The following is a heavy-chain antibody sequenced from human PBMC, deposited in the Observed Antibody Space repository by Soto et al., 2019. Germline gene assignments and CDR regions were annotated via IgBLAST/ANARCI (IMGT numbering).Heavy chain of an antibody. CDR1: GGTFNNYA. CDR2: IIPISGTT. J-gene: IGHJ4*02. D-gene: IGHD2-15*01. CDR3: ARWGGLSCSGVACFKKPFDY. V-gene: IGHV1-69*06. Sequence: QVQLVQSGAEVKRPESSMKVSCKPSGGTFNNYAINWVRQAPGQGLEWMGAIIPISGTTKYAQKFQGRVTITADKSTSTVYMDLSSLRSEDTAVYYCARWGGLSCSGVACFKKPFDYWGQGTLVTVSS.